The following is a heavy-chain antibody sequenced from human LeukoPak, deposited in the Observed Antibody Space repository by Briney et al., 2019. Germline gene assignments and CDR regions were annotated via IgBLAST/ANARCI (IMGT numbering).Heavy chain of an antibody. D-gene: IGHD3-9*01. Sequence: PGGSLRLSCAASGFTFGNAWMRWVRQAPGKGLEWVGHIKTKTDGGTTDYAAPVKGRFTISRDDSKNTLYLQMNSLKTEDTAVYYCAANLTHYDILTGDYSVSPIPFDYWGQGTLVTVSS. CDR3: AANLTHYDILTGDYSVSPIPFDY. CDR2: IKTKTDGGTT. CDR1: GFTFGNAW. J-gene: IGHJ4*02. V-gene: IGHV3-15*01.